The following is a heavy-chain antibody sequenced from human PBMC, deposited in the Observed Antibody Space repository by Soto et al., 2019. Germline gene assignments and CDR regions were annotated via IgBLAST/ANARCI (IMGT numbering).Heavy chain of an antibody. Sequence: HVHLVQSGAEVKKPGASVQVTYKASGYTFTTYGISWVRQAPGQGLEWMGWISGYNGNTKYAQKFQGRVTMTTDTSTSTVYMELRSLRSDDTAVYYCARGDYGGGADHWGQGTLVTVSS. V-gene: IGHV1-18*01. CDR2: ISGYNGNT. D-gene: IGHD4-17*01. J-gene: IGHJ4*02. CDR3: ARGDYGGGADH. CDR1: GYTFTTYG.